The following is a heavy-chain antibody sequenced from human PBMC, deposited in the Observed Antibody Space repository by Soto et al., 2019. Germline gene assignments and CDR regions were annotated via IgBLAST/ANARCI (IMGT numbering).Heavy chain of an antibody. Sequence: PEGSLRLSCAASGFTFSSYGMSWVRQAPGKGLEWVANIKQDGSEKYYADSVKGRFTISRDNAKNSLYLQMNSLRAEDRAVYYCAREECSGGSCYSSMYNWFDPWGQGTQVTVSS. V-gene: IGHV3-7*01. CDR2: IKQDGSEK. CDR3: AREECSGGSCYSSMYNWFDP. CDR1: GFTFSSYG. D-gene: IGHD2-15*01. J-gene: IGHJ5*02.